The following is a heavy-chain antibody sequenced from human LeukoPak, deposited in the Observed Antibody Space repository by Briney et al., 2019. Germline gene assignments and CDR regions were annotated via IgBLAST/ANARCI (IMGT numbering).Heavy chain of an antibody. CDR2: INSDGSST. J-gene: IGHJ4*02. CDR3: ARSGVRLGELSAFDY. Sequence: PGESLRLSCAASGFTFSSYWMHWVRQAPGKGLVWVSRINSDGSSTSYADSVKGRFTISRDNAKNTLYLHMNSLRAEDTAVYYCARSGVRLGELSAFDYWGQGTLVTVSS. CDR1: GFTFSSYW. D-gene: IGHD3-16*02. V-gene: IGHV3-74*01.